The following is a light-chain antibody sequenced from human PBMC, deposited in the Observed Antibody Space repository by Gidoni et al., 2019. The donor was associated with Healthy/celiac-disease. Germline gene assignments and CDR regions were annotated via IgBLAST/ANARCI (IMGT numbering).Light chain of an antibody. V-gene: IGKV3-11*01. CDR3: QQRSNWPTGLT. J-gene: IGKJ4*01. CDR2: DAS. CDR1: QSVSSY. Sequence: EIVLTQSPATLSLSPGERATLSCRASQSVSSYLAWYQQKPGQAPRLLIYDASNRATGIPARFSGSWSGTDFTLTISSLEPEDFAVYYCQQRSNWPTGLTFGGGTKVEIK.